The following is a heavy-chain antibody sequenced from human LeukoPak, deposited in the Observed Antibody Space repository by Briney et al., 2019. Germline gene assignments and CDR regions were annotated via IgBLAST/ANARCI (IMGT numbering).Heavy chain of an antibody. J-gene: IGHJ4*02. V-gene: IGHV4-34*01. CDR3: ARGSVAARRFDY. D-gene: IGHD6-6*01. CDR2: INHSGST. Sequence: SETLSLSCAVYGGSFSRYYWSWIRQPPGKGLEWIGEINHSGSTNYNPFLKSRVTISVDTSKNQFSLKLSSVTAADTAVYYCARGSVAARRFDYWGQGTLVTVSS. CDR1: GGSFSRYY.